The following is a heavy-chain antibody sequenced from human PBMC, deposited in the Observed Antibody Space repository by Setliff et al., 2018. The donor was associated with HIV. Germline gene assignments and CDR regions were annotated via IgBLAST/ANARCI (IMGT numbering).Heavy chain of an antibody. CDR1: GYTFTAYA. J-gene: IGHJ6*02. CDR2: INAGNGNT. D-gene: IGHD6-19*01. Sequence: ASVKVSCKASGYTFTAYAMHWVRQAPGQRLEWMGWINAGNGNTKYSQRFQGRVTLTRDTSASTAYMELSGLRPEDTAVYYCASSAVAGSTPVLIYYYYGMDVWGQGTAVTVSS. CDR3: ASSAVAGSTPVLIYYYYGMDV. V-gene: IGHV1-3*01.